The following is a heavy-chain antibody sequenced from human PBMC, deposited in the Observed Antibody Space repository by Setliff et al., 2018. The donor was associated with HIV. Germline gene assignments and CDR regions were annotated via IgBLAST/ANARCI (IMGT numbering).Heavy chain of an antibody. CDR3: ARARSHHDSSGYYMDV. Sequence: SETLSLTCTVSGGSISTYYWSWIRQPPGKGLEWIGYISYSGSTNYNPSLKSRVTLSVKTSKNQFSLKLNSVTAADTAVYNCARARSHHDSSGYYMDVWGKGTTVTVSS. CDR2: ISYSGST. D-gene: IGHD3-22*01. V-gene: IGHV4-59*12. CDR1: GGSISTYY. J-gene: IGHJ6*03.